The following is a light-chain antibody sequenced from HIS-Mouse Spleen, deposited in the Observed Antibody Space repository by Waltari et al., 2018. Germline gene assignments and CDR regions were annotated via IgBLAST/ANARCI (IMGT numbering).Light chain of an antibody. CDR1: ALPKKY. CDR3: YSTDSSGNHRV. V-gene: IGLV3-10*01. CDR2: EDS. Sequence: SYELTQQPSVSVSPGQTARITCSGDALPKKYAYWYQHKSGQAPVLVIYEDSKRPSGIPGRFSGSSSGTMATLTISGAQVEDEADYYCYSTDSSGNHRVFGGGTKLTVL. J-gene: IGLJ2*01.